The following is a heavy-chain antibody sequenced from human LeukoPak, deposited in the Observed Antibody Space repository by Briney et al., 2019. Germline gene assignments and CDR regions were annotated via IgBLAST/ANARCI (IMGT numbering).Heavy chain of an antibody. CDR1: GFTFSSYA. V-gene: IGHV3-23*01. Sequence: GGSLRLSCAASGFTFSSYAMSWVRQAPGKGLEWVSAISGSGGSTYYADSVKGRFTISRDNSKNTLYLQMNSLRAEDTAVYYCAKDHSSGWYLGYYYYGMDVWGQGTTVTVSS. CDR2: ISGSGGST. D-gene: IGHD6-19*01. CDR3: AKDHSSGWYLGYYYYGMDV. J-gene: IGHJ6*02.